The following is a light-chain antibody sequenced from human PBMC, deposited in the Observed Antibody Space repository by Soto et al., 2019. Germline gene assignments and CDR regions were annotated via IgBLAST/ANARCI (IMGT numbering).Light chain of an antibody. J-gene: IGLJ1*01. CDR2: EVN. V-gene: IGLV2-8*01. Sequence: QSALTQPASVSGSPGQSITISCTGTSSDVGGYNYVSWYQHHPGKAPKLMVYEVNKRPSGVPDRFSGSKSGNTASLTVSGLQAEDEADYYCTSHAGTINFPDIFGTGTKVTVL. CDR3: TSHAGTINFPDI. CDR1: SSDVGGYNY.